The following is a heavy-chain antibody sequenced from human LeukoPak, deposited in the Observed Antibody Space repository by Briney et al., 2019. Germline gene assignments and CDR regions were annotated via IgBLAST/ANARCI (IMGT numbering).Heavy chain of an antibody. CDR2: INHSGST. CDR1: GGFFSDHY. V-gene: IGHV4-34*01. D-gene: IGHD5-12*01. Sequence: SETLSLTCAVYGGFFSDHYWSWIRQPPGRGLEWIGEINHSGSTNYNPSLKSRVTISVDTSKNQFSLKLYSVTAADTAVYYCARGSVATARDWFDPWGQGTLVTVSS. CDR3: ARGSVATARDWFDP. J-gene: IGHJ5*02.